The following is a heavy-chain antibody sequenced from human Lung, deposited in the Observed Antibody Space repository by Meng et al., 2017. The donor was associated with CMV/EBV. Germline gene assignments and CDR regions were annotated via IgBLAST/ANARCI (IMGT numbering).Heavy chain of an antibody. CDR2: IYYSGST. CDR3: ARALDTAMVTFDY. Sequence: QVHLPESDPGLVKPSQTLALTCTVSGGSIRSGDYYWSWLRHPPGKGLEWIGYIYYSGSTYYNPSLKSRVTISVDTSKNQFSLKLSSVTAADTAVYYCARALDTAMVTFDYWGQGTLVTVSS. J-gene: IGHJ4*02. V-gene: IGHV4-30-4*08. D-gene: IGHD5-18*01. CDR1: GGSIRSGDYY.